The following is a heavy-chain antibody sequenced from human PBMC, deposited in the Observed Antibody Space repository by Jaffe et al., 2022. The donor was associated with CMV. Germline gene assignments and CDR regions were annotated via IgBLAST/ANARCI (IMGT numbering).Heavy chain of an antibody. D-gene: IGHD2-8*01. J-gene: IGHJ4*02. CDR1: GFTFSSYW. CDR2: IKQDGSEK. Sequence: EVQLVESGGGLVQPGGSLRLSCAASGFTFSSYWMSWVRQAPGKGLEWVANIKQDGSEKYYVDSVKGRFTISRDNAKNSLYLQMNSLRAEDTAVYYCARDIGTYCTNGVCYTGLFDYWGQGTLVTVSS. V-gene: IGHV3-7*01. CDR3: ARDIGTYCTNGVCYTGLFDY.